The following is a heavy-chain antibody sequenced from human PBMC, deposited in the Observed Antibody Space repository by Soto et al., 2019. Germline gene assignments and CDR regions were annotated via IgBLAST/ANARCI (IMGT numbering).Heavy chain of an antibody. CDR1: VFTFSSCG. D-gene: IGHD3-22*01. J-gene: IGHJ6*02. Sequence: LRLSCAASVFTFSSCGMHWVRQAPGKGLEWVAVIWYDGSNKYYADSVKGRFTISRDNSKNTLYLQMNSLRAEDTAVYYCARDLKYDSSGYYDYYYYGMDVWGQRTTVTVCS. CDR2: IWYDGSNK. CDR3: ARDLKYDSSGYYDYYYYGMDV. V-gene: IGHV3-33*01.